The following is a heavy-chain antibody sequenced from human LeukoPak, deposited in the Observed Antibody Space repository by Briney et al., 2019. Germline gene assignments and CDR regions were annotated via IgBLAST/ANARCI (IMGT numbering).Heavy chain of an antibody. CDR3: ARPVRSSLAGTGFHP. V-gene: IGHV4-39*01. CDR2: TYHDGTT. CDR1: GGSISSYY. J-gene: IGHJ5*02. Sequence: SETLSLTCTVSGGSISSYYWSWIRQPPGKGLEWIGSTYHDGTTYYNPSLKSRVTISVDTSKNQFTLKMTSVTAADTAMYYCARPVRSSLAGTGFHPWGQGTQVTVSS. D-gene: IGHD3/OR15-3a*01.